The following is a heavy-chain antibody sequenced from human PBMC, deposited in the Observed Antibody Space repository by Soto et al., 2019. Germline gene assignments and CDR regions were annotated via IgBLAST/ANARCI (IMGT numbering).Heavy chain of an antibody. CDR2: IYHSGSA. J-gene: IGHJ4*02. CDR1: GGSVSSTYW. Sequence: SETLSLTCAVSGGSVSSTYWWSWVRQPPGKGLEWIGEIYHSGSANYNPSLKSRLTLFVDTSKNQFSLKLSSVTAADTAVYYCVRHAQWLIRAYWGQGSLVTVSS. V-gene: IGHV4-4*02. D-gene: IGHD6-19*01. CDR3: VRHAQWLIRAY.